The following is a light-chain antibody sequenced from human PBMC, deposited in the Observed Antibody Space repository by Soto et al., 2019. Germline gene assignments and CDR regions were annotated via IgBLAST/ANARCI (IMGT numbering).Light chain of an antibody. Sequence: QSALTQPPSVSGAPGQRVTISCTGSSSNIGAGYDVHWYQQLPGTAPKLLIYSDNSRPSGVPDRFSGSKSGTSASLAITGLQAEDEAYYYCQSFDSSLSGWVFGGGTKLTVL. CDR1: SSNIGAGYD. J-gene: IGLJ3*02. V-gene: IGLV1-40*01. CDR3: QSFDSSLSGWV. CDR2: SDN.